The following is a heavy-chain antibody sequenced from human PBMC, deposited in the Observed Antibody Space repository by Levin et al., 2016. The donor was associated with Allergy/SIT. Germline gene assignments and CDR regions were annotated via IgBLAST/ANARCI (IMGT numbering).Heavy chain of an antibody. V-gene: IGHV3-30*18. Sequence: GESLKISCAASGFTFKRNAMHWVRQAPGKGLEWVAVVSHDGNDKYYADSVKGRFAISRDDSKNTLYLQMDNLRAEDTAVYYCAKKFMPASVRGNNFFEPRGQGTLVTVSS. CDR1: GFTFKRNA. CDR2: VSHDGNDK. D-gene: IGHD4-23*01. J-gene: IGHJ5*02. CDR3: AKKFMPASVRGNNFFEP.